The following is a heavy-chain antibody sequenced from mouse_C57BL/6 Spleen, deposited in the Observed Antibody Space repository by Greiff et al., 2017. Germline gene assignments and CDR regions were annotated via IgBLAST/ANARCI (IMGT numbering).Heavy chain of an antibody. CDR1: GYNFTTYW. D-gene: IGHD1-1*01. CDR3: ARGDSYYGSSYGGFAY. CDR2: IYPGGGCT. J-gene: IGHJ3*01. Sequence: QVQLKQSGAELVRPGTSVKMSCKASGYNFTTYWIGWAKQRPGHGLEWVGDIYPGGGCTNYPEKFKGKATLTADKSSSTAYMQFSSLTSEDSAIYYCARGDSYYGSSYGGFAYWGQGTLVTVSA. V-gene: IGHV1-63*01.